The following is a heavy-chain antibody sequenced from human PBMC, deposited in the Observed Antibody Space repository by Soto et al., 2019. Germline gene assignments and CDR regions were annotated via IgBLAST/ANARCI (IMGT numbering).Heavy chain of an antibody. CDR2: IYHSGST. CDR3: ASSHAGAHITAAVH. J-gene: IGHJ4*02. Sequence: QLQLQESSAGLVKPSQTLSLTCAVSGDSISSGGYSWSWIRQPPGKGLEWIGYIYHSGSTYYNPSLKSRVTISVDRSKNQFSLKLSSVTAADTAVYYCASSHAGAHITAAVHWGQGTLVTVSS. CDR1: GDSISSGGYS. V-gene: IGHV4-30-2*01. D-gene: IGHD6-13*01.